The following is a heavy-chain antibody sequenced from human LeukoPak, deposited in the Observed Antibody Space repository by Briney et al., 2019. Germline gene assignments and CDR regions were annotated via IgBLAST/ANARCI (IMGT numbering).Heavy chain of an antibody. D-gene: IGHD3-10*01. Sequence: ASVKVSCKASGYTFTSYYMHWVRQAPRQGLEWMGIISPSGGSTNYAQKFQGRVTMTRDTSTSTVYMELSSLRSEDTAVYYCARAVATMVRGVMGYWGQGTLVTVSS. V-gene: IGHV1-46*01. CDR3: ARAVATMVRGVMGY. CDR1: GYTFTSYY. J-gene: IGHJ4*02. CDR2: ISPSGGST.